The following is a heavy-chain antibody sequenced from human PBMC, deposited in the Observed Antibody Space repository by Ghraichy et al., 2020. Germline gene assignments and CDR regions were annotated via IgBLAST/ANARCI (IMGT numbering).Heavy chain of an antibody. CDR1: GGSISSGGYY. CDR2: VYYNGNT. D-gene: IGHD6-25*01. J-gene: IGHJ6*02. CDR3: ARTAAADSTPQYYYGMDV. V-gene: IGHV4-31*03. Sequence: SLNISCTVSGGSISSGGYYWTWIRQHPGKGLEWIGYVYYNGNTHYNPSLKSRTTISVDTSKSQFSLRLSSVTAADTAVYFCARTAAADSTPQYYYGMDVWGQGTTVTVFS.